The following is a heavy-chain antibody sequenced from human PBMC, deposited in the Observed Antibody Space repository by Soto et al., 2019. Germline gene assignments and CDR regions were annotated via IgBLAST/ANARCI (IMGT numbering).Heavy chain of an antibody. V-gene: IGHV1-69*01. J-gene: IGHJ4*02. CDR1: GGTFNTYG. CDR3: ARGGELAGWMPFDS. Sequence: QVHLVQSGAEVKKPGSSVKVSCRASGGTFNTYGFNWVRQAPGQGLEWMGGIIPLFGPTTYAQNCQGRVTITADPSTTTAYMEKSGLTYEDTAVYFCARGGELAGWMPFDSWGQGTLVTVSS. CDR2: IIPLFGPT. D-gene: IGHD6-19*01.